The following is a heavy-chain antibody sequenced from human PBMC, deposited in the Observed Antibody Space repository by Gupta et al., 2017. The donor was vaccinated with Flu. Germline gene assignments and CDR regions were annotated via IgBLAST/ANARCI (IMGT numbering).Heavy chain of an antibody. CDR2: IDPSDSYT. D-gene: IGHD3-22*01. V-gene: IGHV5-10-1*01. CDR1: GYSFTSYW. Sequence: EVQLVQSGAEVKKPGESLRISCKGSGYSFTSYWLSWVRQMPGKGLEWMGRIDPSDSYTNFSTSFQGHVTISADKSISTAYRQWSSLKASETAMYYCARSTMIYVPRGKGDAFDIWGQGTMVTVYS. CDR3: ARSTMIYVPRGKGDAFDI. J-gene: IGHJ3*02.